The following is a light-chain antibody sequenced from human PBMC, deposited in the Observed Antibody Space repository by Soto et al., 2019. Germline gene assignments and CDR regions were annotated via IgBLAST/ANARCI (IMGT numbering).Light chain of an antibody. V-gene: IGKV3-15*01. CDR1: QSVSSN. Sequence: EIVMTQSPATLSVSPGERATLSCRASQSVSSNLAWYQQKPGQAPRLLIYGASTRATGIPARFSGSGSGTELTLTISSLQSEDFAVYYCQQYNNWPGTFGQGTKVDI. CDR2: GAS. CDR3: QQYNNWPGT. J-gene: IGKJ1*01.